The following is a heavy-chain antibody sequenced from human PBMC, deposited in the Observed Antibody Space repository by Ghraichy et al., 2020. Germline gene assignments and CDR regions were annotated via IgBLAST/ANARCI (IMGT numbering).Heavy chain of an antibody. D-gene: IGHD1-1*01. V-gene: IGHV6-1*01. J-gene: IGHJ4*02. CDR2: TYYRSRWYN. CDR1: GDSVSSNTVA. Sequence: TLSLTCAISGDSVSSNTVAWNWIRQSPSRGLEWLGRTYYRSRWYNDYALSVKSRITINPDISKNQFSLQLNSVTPEDTGLYFCTRAVTTNPFDYWGQGTLVTVSS. CDR3: TRAVTTNPFDY.